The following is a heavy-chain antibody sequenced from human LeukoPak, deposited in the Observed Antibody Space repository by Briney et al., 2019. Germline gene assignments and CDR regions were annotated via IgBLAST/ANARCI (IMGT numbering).Heavy chain of an antibody. CDR3: ATEGSGGYLIY. D-gene: IGHD1-26*01. V-gene: IGHV3-7*05. CDR2: IKEDGSKK. CDR1: GFTVSSNH. Sequence: GGSLTLSCAASGFTVSSNHMTWVRQAPGKGLEWVANIKEDGSKKKYVDSVKGRFTISRDNAENSLYLQINSLRAEDTAVYYCATEGSGGYLIYWGQGTLVTVSS. J-gene: IGHJ4*02.